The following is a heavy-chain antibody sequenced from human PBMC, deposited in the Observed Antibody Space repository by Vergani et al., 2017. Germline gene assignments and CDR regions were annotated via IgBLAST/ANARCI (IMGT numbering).Heavy chain of an antibody. V-gene: IGHV1-46*01. CDR1: GYTFTSYY. J-gene: IGHJ5*02. CDR3: ARDSRYCSSTSCYVGGDWFDP. Sequence: QVQLVQSGAEVKKPGASVKVSCKASGYTFTSYYMHWVRQAPGQGLEWIGIINPSGGSTSYAQKFQGRVTMTRDTSTSTVYMGLSSLRSDETAVYYCARDSRYCSSTSCYVGGDWFDPGGQGSLVTVSS. CDR2: INPSGGST. D-gene: IGHD2-2*01.